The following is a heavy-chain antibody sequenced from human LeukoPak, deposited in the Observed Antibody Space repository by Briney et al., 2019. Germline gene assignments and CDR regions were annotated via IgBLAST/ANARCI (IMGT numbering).Heavy chain of an antibody. Sequence: SETLSLTCTVSGVSISSYYWSWIRQPPGKGLEWIGSLHYSGSTNYNPSLKSRVTISVDTSKSQFSLQLSSVTAADTAVYYCASGPGVEYPFDYWGQGTLVTLST. J-gene: IGHJ4*02. CDR2: LHYSGST. CDR3: ASGPGVEYPFDY. V-gene: IGHV4-59*01. CDR1: GVSISSYY. D-gene: IGHD2-2*01.